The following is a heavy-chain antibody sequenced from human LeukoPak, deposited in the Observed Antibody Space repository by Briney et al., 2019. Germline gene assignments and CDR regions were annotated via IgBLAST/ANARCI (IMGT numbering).Heavy chain of an antibody. Sequence: GGSLRLSCAASGFTFSSYGMHWVRQAPGKGLEWVAVIWYDGGNKYYADSVKGRFTVSRDNSKNTLYLQVNSLRAEDTAVYYCARGSSWYIDYWGQGTLVTVSS. CDR3: ARGSSWYIDY. V-gene: IGHV3-33*01. J-gene: IGHJ4*02. CDR2: IWYDGGNK. D-gene: IGHD6-13*01. CDR1: GFTFSSYG.